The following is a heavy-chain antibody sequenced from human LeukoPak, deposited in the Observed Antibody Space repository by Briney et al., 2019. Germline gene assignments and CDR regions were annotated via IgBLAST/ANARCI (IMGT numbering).Heavy chain of an antibody. V-gene: IGHV3-74*01. CDR2: INTDGSST. D-gene: IGHD3-10*01. CDR3: ARASKGSAPFDY. CDR1: GFTFSSYW. J-gene: IGHJ4*02. Sequence: GGSLRLSCAASGFTFSSYWMHWVRQAPGKGLVWVSRINTDGSSTSYADSVKGRFTISRDNSKNTLYLQMNSLRAEDTAVYYCARASKGSAPFDYWGQGTLVTVSS.